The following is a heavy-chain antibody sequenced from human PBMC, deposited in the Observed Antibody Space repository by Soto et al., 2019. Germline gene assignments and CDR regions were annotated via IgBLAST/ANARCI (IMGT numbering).Heavy chain of an antibody. CDR2: IYYSGST. D-gene: IGHD5-18*01. Sequence: KPSETLSLTCTVSGGSISSYYWSWIRQPPGKGLEWIGYIYYSGSTNYNPSLKSRVTISVDTSKNQFSLKLSSVTAADTAVYYCARVGIRGYSYGSYYYYGMDVWGQGTTVTVSS. CDR3: ARVGIRGYSYGSYYYYGMDV. V-gene: IGHV4-59*01. CDR1: GGSISSYY. J-gene: IGHJ6*02.